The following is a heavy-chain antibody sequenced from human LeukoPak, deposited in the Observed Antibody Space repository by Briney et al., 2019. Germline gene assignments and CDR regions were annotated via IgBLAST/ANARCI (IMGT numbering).Heavy chain of an antibody. CDR1: GFTFSSYA. J-gene: IGHJ4*02. Sequence: PGGSLRLSCAASGFTFSSYAMSWVRQAPGKGLEWVSAISGSGGSTYYADSVKGRFTISRDNSKNTLYLQMNSLRAEDTAVYYCAKDRGYSYGEYYFDYWGQGTLVTVSS. D-gene: IGHD5-18*01. CDR2: ISGSGGST. V-gene: IGHV3-23*01. CDR3: AKDRGYSYGEYYFDY.